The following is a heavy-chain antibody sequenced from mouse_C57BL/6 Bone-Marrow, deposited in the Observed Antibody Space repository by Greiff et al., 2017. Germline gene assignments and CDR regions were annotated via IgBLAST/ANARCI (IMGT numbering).Heavy chain of an antibody. Sequence: EVKLVESGGDLVKPGGSLKLSCAASGFTFSSYGMSWVRQTPDKRLEWVATLSSGGSYTYYPDSVKGRFTIARDNAKNTLYLQMSSLKSEDTTMYYCASRDGYPFACWGEASLVTVCA. CDR2: LSSGGSYT. CDR3: ASRDGYPFAC. J-gene: IGHJ3*01. D-gene: IGHD2-3*01. CDR1: GFTFSSYG. V-gene: IGHV5-6*02.